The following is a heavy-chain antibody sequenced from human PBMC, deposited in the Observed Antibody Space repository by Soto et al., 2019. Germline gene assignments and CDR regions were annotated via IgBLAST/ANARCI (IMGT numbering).Heavy chain of an antibody. V-gene: IGHV4-30-4*01. Sequence: PSETLSLTCTVSGGSICSGDYYWSWIRQPPGKGLEWIGYIYYSGSTYYSPSLKSRITISVDTSKNQFSLKLSSVTAADTAVYYCAREGRYCSGGSCSIRYFDYWGQGTLVTVSS. J-gene: IGHJ4*02. D-gene: IGHD2-15*01. CDR1: GGSICSGDYY. CDR3: AREGRYCSGGSCSIRYFDY. CDR2: IYYSGST.